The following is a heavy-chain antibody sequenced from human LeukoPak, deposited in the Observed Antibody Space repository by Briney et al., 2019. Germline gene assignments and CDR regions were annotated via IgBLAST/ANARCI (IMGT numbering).Heavy chain of an antibody. CDR3: AKDDWWHSIDY. V-gene: IGHV3-7*01. CDR1: GFTFSSYW. J-gene: IGHJ4*02. D-gene: IGHD2-15*01. Sequence: GGSLRLSCAASGFTFSSYWMSWVRQAPGKGLEWVANIKQDGSEKYYVDSVKGRFTISRDNSKNTLYLQMNSLRAEDTAVYYCAKDDWWHSIDYWGQGTLVTVSS. CDR2: IKQDGSEK.